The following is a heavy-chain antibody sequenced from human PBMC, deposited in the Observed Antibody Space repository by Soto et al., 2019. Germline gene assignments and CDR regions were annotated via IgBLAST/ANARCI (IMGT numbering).Heavy chain of an antibody. V-gene: IGHV3-33*01. D-gene: IGHD1-26*01. CDR3: ARGGSNYGLDVFDG. CDR1: GFTFSNYG. CDR2: IWYDGSSK. Sequence: QVQLVESGGGVVQPGRSLRLSCAASGFTFSNYGMHWVRQAPGKGLEWVAVIWYDGSSKYYAESVKGRITISRDNSKNTVYLQMNSLTVEDTAVLYCARGGSNYGLDVFDGWGQATIVTVS. J-gene: IGHJ3*01.